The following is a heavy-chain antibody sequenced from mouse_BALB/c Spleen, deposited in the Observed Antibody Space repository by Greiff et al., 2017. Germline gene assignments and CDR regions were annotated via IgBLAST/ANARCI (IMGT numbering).Heavy chain of an antibody. CDR2: ISYSGST. V-gene: IGHV3-2*02. CDR3: ARHRYDSFDY. CDR1: GYSITSDYA. D-gene: IGHD2-14*01. Sequence: DVKLQESGPGLVKPSQSLSLTCTVTGYSITSDYAWNWIRQFPGNKLEWMGYISYSGSTSYNPSLKSRISITRDTSKNQFFLQLNSVTTEDTATYYCARHRYDSFDYWGQGTTLTVSS. J-gene: IGHJ2*01.